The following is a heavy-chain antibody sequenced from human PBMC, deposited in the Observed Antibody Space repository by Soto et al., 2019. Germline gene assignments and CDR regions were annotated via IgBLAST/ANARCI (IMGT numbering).Heavy chain of an antibody. Sequence: QVQLVESGGGLVKPGGSLRLSCAASGFTFSNYYMTWIRQAPGKGLEWVLYTSSSGTTIYYGDSVKGRFTISRDNVENSVYLQMNSLRAEDTAVYYCAGGTRVTTGFDSWGQGTLVTVSS. D-gene: IGHD4-17*01. J-gene: IGHJ4*02. CDR2: TSSSGTTI. CDR1: GFTFSNYY. V-gene: IGHV3-11*01. CDR3: AGGTRVTTGFDS.